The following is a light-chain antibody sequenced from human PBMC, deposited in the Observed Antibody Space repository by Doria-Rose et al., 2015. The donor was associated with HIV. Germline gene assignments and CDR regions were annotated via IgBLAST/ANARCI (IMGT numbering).Light chain of an antibody. CDR1: QSLLYTSKNY. J-gene: IGKJ3*01. Sequence: DIQMTQSPESLGMSLGERATLNCKSNQSLLYTSKNYLAWYQQKPGQPPKLLIYWSSTRQFGVPDRFSGSVSGTDFTLTISSLEAEDVTVYYCQQYYDTPSFGPGTTVDIK. V-gene: IGKV4-1*01. CDR3: QQYYDTPS. CDR2: WSS.